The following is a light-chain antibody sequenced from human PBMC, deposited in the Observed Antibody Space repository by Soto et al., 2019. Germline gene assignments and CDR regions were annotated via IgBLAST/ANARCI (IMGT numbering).Light chain of an antibody. CDR1: SSNIGAGYD. Sequence: QSVLTQPPSVSGAPGQRDTISCTGSSSNIGAGYDVHWYQQLPGTAPKLLIYGNSNRPSGVPDRFSGSKSGTSASLAITGLLPEDEADYYCQSYDSSLSGWVFGGGTKLTVL. CDR2: GNS. J-gene: IGLJ3*02. V-gene: IGLV1-40*01. CDR3: QSYDSSLSGWV.